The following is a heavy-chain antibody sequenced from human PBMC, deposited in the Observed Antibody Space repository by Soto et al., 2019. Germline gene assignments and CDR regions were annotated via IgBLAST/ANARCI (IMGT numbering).Heavy chain of an antibody. D-gene: IGHD2-8*02. CDR2: ISAYNGDT. J-gene: IGHJ6*03. Sequence: QVRLVQSGAEVKKPGASVKVSCKASGYTFITHGISWVRQAPGQGLEWMGRISAYNGDTKYAQKFQGRVTLTTDKSTTTAYMEMRSLRSDDTAVYYCARDGTGGVLGLNKYYCVEVWGEGTTVTVSS. CDR3: ARDGTGGVLGLNKYYCVEV. CDR1: GYTFITHG. V-gene: IGHV1-18*01.